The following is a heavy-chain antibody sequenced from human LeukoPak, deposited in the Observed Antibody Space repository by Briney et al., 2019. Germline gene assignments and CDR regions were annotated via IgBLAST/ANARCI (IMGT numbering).Heavy chain of an antibody. D-gene: IGHD6-13*01. CDR2: ISGSGGGT. J-gene: IGHJ4*02. V-gene: IGHV3-23*01. CDR3: AKSRYSSSWYEAVDF. CDR1: GFTFSSYA. Sequence: AGGSLRLSCAASGFTFSSYAMSWVRQTPGKGLEWVSTISGSGGGTYYADSVKGRFTISRDNSKNTLYLQMNSLRAEDTAVYYCAKSRYSSSWYEAVDFWGQGTLVTVSS.